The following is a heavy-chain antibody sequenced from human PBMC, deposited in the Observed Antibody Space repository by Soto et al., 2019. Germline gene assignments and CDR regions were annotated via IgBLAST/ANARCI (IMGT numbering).Heavy chain of an antibody. CDR1: GFTFSSYA. Sequence: GGSLRLSCAASGFTFSSYAMSWVRQAPGKGLEWVSYISRSSATIYYADSVKGRFTISRDNAKKSLYLQMNSLRAEDTAVYYCARVEASLDFYYSYMDVWGKGTPVTVSS. V-gene: IGHV3-48*01. J-gene: IGHJ6*03. CDR3: ARVEASLDFYYSYMDV. CDR2: ISRSSATI.